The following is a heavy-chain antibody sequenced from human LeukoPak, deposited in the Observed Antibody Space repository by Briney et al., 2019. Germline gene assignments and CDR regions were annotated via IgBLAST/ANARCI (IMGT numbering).Heavy chain of an antibody. CDR1: GFTFSDYY. V-gene: IGHV3-11*01. CDR2: ISSSGSTK. Sequence: GGSLRLSCAASGFTFSDYYMSWIRQAPGKGLGWVSYISSSGSTKFSADSVKGRFTISRDNAKKSLYLQMNSLRAEDTAMYYCARGSRLTGDSLDLWGQGTLVTVSS. CDR3: ARGSRLTGDSLDL. J-gene: IGHJ5*02. D-gene: IGHD3-9*01.